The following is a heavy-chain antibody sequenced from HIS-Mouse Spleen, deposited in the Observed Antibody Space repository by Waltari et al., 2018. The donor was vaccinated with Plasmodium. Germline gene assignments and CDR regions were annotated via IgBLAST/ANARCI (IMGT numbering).Heavy chain of an antibody. CDR3: ARANVEMATIRAFDI. CDR2: IYYSGST. V-gene: IGHV4-59*01. D-gene: IGHD5-12*01. CDR1: GGSIRSYY. Sequence: QVQLQESGPGLVTPSETLSLTCTVSGGSIRSYYWSWIRSPPGKGLEWIGYIYYSGSTNYNPSLKSRVTISVDTSKNQFSLKLSSVTAADTAVYYCARANVEMATIRAFDIWGQGTMVTVSS. J-gene: IGHJ3*02.